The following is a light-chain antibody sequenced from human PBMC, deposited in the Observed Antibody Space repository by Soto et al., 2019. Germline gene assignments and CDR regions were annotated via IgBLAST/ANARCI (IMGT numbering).Light chain of an antibody. Sequence: EIVLTQSPATLSLSPGESATRSCRASQSVSSYLAWYQQKPGQAPRLLIYDASNRATGIPARFSGSGSGTDFTLTISSLEPEDFAVYYCQQRSNWPPGEFTFGPGTKVDIK. J-gene: IGKJ3*01. V-gene: IGKV3-11*01. CDR2: DAS. CDR1: QSVSSY. CDR3: QQRSNWPPGEFT.